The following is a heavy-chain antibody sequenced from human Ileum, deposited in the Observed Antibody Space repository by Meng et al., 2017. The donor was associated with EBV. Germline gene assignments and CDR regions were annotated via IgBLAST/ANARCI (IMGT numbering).Heavy chain of an antibody. J-gene: IGHJ4*02. CDR2: TVPIFGTT. D-gene: IGHD1-26*01. V-gene: IGHV1-69*18. CDR1: GDRCATYS. CDR3: ARLGGDYDDY. Sequence: QVQLVQSGAEVKKPRSSVRVSCKASGDRCATYSVSWVRQAPGQGLEWMGNTVPIFGTTSYAQKFQGRVTITAEESTSTAYMELRNLRSEDSAMYYCARLGGDYDDYWGQGTLVTVSS.